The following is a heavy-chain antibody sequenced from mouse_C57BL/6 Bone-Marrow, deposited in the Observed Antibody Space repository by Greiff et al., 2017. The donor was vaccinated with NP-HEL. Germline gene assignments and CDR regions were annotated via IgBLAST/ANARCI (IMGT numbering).Heavy chain of an antibody. CDR2: ISSGSSTI. Sequence: EVQGVESGGGLVKPGGSLKLSCAASGFTFSDYGMHWVRQAPEKGLAWVAYISSGSSTIYYADTVKGRFTISRDNAKNTLFLQMTSLRSEDTAMYYCANDGYYAAWFAYWGQGTLVTVSA. J-gene: IGHJ3*01. D-gene: IGHD2-3*01. CDR1: GFTFSDYG. V-gene: IGHV5-17*01. CDR3: ANDGYYAAWFAY.